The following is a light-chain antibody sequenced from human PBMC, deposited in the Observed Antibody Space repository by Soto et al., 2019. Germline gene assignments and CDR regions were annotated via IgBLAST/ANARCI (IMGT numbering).Light chain of an antibody. Sequence: QSALTQPASVSGSPGQSITISCTGTSSDVGSYNLVSWYQQHPGKAPKLMIYEGSKRPSGVSNRFSGSKSGNTASLTISGLQAEDEADYYCCSYAGSSTHAVFGGGTQLTVL. CDR1: SSDVGSYNL. V-gene: IGLV2-23*01. CDR2: EGS. J-gene: IGLJ7*01. CDR3: CSYAGSSTHAV.